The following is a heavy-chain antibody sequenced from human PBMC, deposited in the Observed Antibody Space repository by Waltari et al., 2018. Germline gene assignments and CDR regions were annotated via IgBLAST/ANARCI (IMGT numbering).Heavy chain of an antibody. J-gene: IGHJ4*02. CDR1: GFTFSSYA. CDR3: AKDVFDYYDSSGLDY. Sequence: EVQLLESGGGLVQPGGSLRLSCAASGFTFSSYAMSWVRQAPGKGLEWVSAIRGSGGSTYDADSVKGRFTISRDNSKNTLYLQMNSLRAEDTAVYYCAKDVFDYYDSSGLDYWGQGTLVTVSS. D-gene: IGHD3-22*01. V-gene: IGHV3-23*01. CDR2: IRGSGGST.